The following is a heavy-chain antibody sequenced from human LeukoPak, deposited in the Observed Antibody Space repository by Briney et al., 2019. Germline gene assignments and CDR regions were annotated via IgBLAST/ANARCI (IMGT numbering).Heavy chain of an antibody. J-gene: IGHJ4*02. CDR1: GFTFSSYE. CDR3: AREALGSGSYNY. Sequence: GGSLRLSCAASGFTFSSYEMNWVRQAPGKGLEYVSAISSNGGSTYYANSVKGRFTISRDNSKNTLYLQMGSLRAEDMAVYYCAREALGSGSYNYWGQGTLVTVSS. V-gene: IGHV3-64*01. D-gene: IGHD3-10*01. CDR2: ISSNGGST.